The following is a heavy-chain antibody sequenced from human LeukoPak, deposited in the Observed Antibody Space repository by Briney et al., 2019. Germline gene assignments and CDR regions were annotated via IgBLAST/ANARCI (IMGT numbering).Heavy chain of an antibody. CDR2: IYYSGGT. D-gene: IGHD2-8*01. J-gene: IGHJ6*02. Sequence: SETLSLTCTVSGASISSYNWNWIRQPPGKGLEWIGYIYYSGGTNYNPSLKSRVTTSVDTSKNQFSLKLSSVTAADTAVYYCARGRYCTNGVCYIFYYYYGMDVWGQGTTVTVSS. CDR1: GASISSYN. CDR3: ARGRYCTNGVCYIFYYYYGMDV. V-gene: IGHV4-59*12.